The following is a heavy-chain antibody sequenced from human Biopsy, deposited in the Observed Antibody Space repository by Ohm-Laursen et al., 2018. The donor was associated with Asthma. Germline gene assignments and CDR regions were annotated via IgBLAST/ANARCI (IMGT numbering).Heavy chain of an antibody. CDR1: GFVFRSHA. V-gene: IGHV3-21*01. Sequence: SLRLSCAASGFVFRSHAMHWVRQAPGKGLEWVSCITSTSSYTFYADSVKGRFTISRDNARNSLYLQMINLRAEDTAVYYCAREGESSYGLRSPNFDVWGQGTMVTVSS. J-gene: IGHJ3*01. D-gene: IGHD5-18*01. CDR2: ITSTSSYT. CDR3: AREGESSYGLRSPNFDV.